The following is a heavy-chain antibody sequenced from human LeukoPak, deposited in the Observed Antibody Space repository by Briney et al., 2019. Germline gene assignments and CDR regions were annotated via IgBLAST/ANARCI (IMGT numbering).Heavy chain of an antibody. J-gene: IGHJ6*03. V-gene: IGHV3-48*01. CDR2: ISSSSSTI. CDR3: ARDAGVTKFMDV. Sequence: GGCLRLSCAASGFTFSSYSMNWVRQAPGKGLEWVSYISSSSSTIYYADSVKGRFTISRDNAKNSLYLQMNSLRAEDTAVYYCARDAGVTKFMDVWGKGTTVTISS. CDR1: GFTFSSYS. D-gene: IGHD4-17*01.